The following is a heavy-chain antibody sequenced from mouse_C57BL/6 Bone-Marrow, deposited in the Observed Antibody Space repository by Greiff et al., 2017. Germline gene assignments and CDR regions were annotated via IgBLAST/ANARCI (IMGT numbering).Heavy chain of an antibody. CDR2: ISNGGGST. J-gene: IGHJ4*01. CDR3: ARHCDGRVDY. CDR1: GFTFSDYY. Sequence: EVKLVESGGGLVQPGGSLKLSCAASGFTFSDYYMYWVRQTPEKRLEWVAYISNGGGSTYYPDTVKGRFTISRDNAKNTLYLQMSRLKSEDTAMYYCARHCDGRVDYWGQGTSVTVSS. D-gene: IGHD2-3*01. V-gene: IGHV5-12*01.